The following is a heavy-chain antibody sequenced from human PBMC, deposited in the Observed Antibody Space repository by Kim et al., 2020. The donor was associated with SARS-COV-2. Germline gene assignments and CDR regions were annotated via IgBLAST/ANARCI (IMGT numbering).Heavy chain of an antibody. J-gene: IGHJ4*02. V-gene: IGHV5-51*01. CDR3: ASQSNRGVADY. Sequence: TRYSPSFQGQVTISADKSISTAYLQWSSLKASDTAMYYCASQSNRGVADYWGQGTLVTVSS. D-gene: IGHD3-10*01. CDR2: T.